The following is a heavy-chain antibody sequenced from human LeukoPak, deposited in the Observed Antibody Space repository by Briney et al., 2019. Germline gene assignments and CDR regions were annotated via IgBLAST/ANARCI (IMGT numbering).Heavy chain of an antibody. CDR3: ARLRITMVRGVMVFDY. CDR1: GYSFTSYW. V-gene: IGHV5-51*01. CDR2: IYPGDSDT. J-gene: IGHJ4*02. D-gene: IGHD3-10*01. Sequence: GESLKISCKGSGYSFTSYWIGWVRQMPGKGLEWMGIIYPGDSDTRYSPSFQGQVTISADNSISTAYLQWSSLKASDTAMYYCARLRITMVRGVMVFDYWGQGTLVTVSS.